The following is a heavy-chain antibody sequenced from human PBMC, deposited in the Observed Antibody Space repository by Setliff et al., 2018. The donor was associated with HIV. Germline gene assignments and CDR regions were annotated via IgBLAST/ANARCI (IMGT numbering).Heavy chain of an antibody. CDR2: IYPADSDT. Sequence: GESLKISCKGSEYRFTNYWTGWVRQMPGKGLEWLGNIYPADSDTRYSPSFQGQITISVDKSISTAYLQWGSLKASDTAMYYCARQDIPTGYYLFDYWGQGTQVTVSS. CDR3: ARQDIPTGYYLFDY. V-gene: IGHV5-51*01. D-gene: IGHD3-9*01. CDR1: EYRFTNYW. J-gene: IGHJ4*02.